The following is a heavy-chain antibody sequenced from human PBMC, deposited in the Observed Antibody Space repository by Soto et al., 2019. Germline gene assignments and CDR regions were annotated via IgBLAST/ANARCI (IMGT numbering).Heavy chain of an antibody. CDR3: ARSSRGSYYEGLAYYGTDV. V-gene: IGHV1-69*14. J-gene: IGHJ6*02. D-gene: IGHD3-22*01. Sequence: QVQLVQSGAEVKKPGSSVKVSCKSSGGSFNTEAITWVRQAPGQGLEWMGGIVPMLGTGDYAQKFQGRVTITADKSTTTAYMELSRLRSEDTAIYYCARSSRGSYYEGLAYYGTDVWGQGTTVTVS. CDR2: IVPMLGTG. CDR1: GGSFNTEA.